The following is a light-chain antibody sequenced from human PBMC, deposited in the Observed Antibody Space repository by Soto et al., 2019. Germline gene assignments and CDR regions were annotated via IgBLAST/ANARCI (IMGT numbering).Light chain of an antibody. CDR2: ATS. Sequence: DVPMTQSPSSLSAFVGDRVTITCRASQGIAPYLAWFQQKPGKVPKLLIYATSTLQSGVPSRFSGSGSGTDFTLTITSLQPEDVATYYCQKYNSAPLTVGGGTKVEIK. V-gene: IGKV1-27*01. J-gene: IGKJ4*01. CDR3: QKYNSAPLT. CDR1: QGIAPY.